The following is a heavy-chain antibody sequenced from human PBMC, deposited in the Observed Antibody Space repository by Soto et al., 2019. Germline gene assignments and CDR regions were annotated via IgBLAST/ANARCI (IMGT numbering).Heavy chain of an antibody. D-gene: IGHD3-9*01. CDR2: ISSDGDIT. CDR1: VFTFSEYS. J-gene: IGHJ5*02. Sequence: WGSLLLCCSASVFTFSEYSMHWVRQAPGKGLQYVSTISSDGDITYYADSVKGRFTISRDNSKNTLYLQMNSLRPEDTAVYYCVKVSTFYDILTGYHSTNFFDPWGQGTLVTVS. V-gene: IGHV3-64D*06. CDR3: VKVSTFYDILTGYHSTNFFDP.